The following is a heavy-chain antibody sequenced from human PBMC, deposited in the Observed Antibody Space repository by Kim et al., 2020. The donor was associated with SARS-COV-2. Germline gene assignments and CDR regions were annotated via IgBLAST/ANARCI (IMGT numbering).Heavy chain of an antibody. CDR3: ARAGQWLVPDAFDI. D-gene: IGHD6-19*01. CDR1: GGSISSYY. V-gene: IGHV4-59*13. J-gene: IGHJ3*02. Sequence: SETLSLTCTVSGGSISSYYWSWIRQPPGKGLEWIGYIYYSGSTNYNPSLKSRVTISVDTSKNQFSLKLSSVTAADTAVYYCARAGQWLVPDAFDIWGQGTMVTVSS. CDR2: IYYSGST.